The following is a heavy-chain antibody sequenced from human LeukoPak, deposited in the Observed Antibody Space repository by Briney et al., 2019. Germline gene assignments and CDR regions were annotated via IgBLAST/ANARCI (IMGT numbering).Heavy chain of an antibody. CDR3: ARAEDILTGYYSYFDY. CDR2: ISAYNGNT. CDR1: GYTFTSYA. J-gene: IGHJ4*02. D-gene: IGHD3-9*01. Sequence: ASVKVSCKASGYTFTSYAMHWVRQAPGQRLEWMGWISAYNGNTNYAQKLQGRVTMTTDTSTSTAYMELRSLRSDDTAVYYCARAEDILTGYYSYFDYWGQGTLVTVSS. V-gene: IGHV1-18*01.